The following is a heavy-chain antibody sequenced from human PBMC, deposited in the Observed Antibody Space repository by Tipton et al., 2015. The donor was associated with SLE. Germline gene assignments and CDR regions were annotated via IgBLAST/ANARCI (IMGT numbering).Heavy chain of an antibody. CDR3: AREGATMDWFDP. CDR1: GYSFTSYG. Sequence: QLVQSGAEVKKPGASVKVSCKASGYSFTSYGINWVRQAPGQGLEWMGWISAYNGKTSYAQKFQGRVTLTTQTSASTAYMELRSLRFDDTAVYYCAREGATMDWFDPWGQGTLVTVSS. D-gene: IGHD1-26*01. V-gene: IGHV1-18*01. CDR2: ISAYNGKT. J-gene: IGHJ5*02.